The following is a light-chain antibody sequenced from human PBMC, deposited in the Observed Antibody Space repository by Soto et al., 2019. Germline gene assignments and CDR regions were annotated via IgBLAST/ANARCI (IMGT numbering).Light chain of an antibody. CDR3: QQYNSYSWT. CDR1: RSISSW. CDR2: DAS. Sequence: DIQMTQSPSTLSASVGDRVTITCRASRSISSWLAWYQQKPGKAPKLLIYDASSLESGVPSRFSGSGSGTEFTLTISSLQPDDFATYYCQQYNSYSWTFGQGPKVDIK. J-gene: IGKJ1*01. V-gene: IGKV1-5*01.